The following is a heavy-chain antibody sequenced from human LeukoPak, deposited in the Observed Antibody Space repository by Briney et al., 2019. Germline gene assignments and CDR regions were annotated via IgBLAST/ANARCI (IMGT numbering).Heavy chain of an antibody. Sequence: SSETLSLTCTVSGGSISSSSYYWGWIRQPPGKGLEWIGSIYYSGSTYYNPSLKSRVTISVDTPKNQFSLKLSSVTAADTAVYYCARACSSSRYVYYYYYMDVWGKGTTVTVSS. J-gene: IGHJ6*03. CDR1: GGSISSSSYY. V-gene: IGHV4-39*07. CDR3: ARACSSSRYVYYYYYMDV. CDR2: IYYSGST. D-gene: IGHD6-13*01.